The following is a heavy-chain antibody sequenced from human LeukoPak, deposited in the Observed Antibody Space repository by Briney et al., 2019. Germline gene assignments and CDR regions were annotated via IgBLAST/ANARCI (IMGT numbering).Heavy chain of an antibody. D-gene: IGHD2-8*01. J-gene: IGHJ4*02. Sequence: GSLRLSCAASGFTFSSYGVHWVRQAPGKGLEWVAFIRYDGSNKYYADSVKGRFTISRDNSKNTLYLQMNSLRAEDTAVYYCAKDPRGVVLMVYAVLFDYWGQGTLVTVSS. V-gene: IGHV3-30*02. CDR2: IRYDGSNK. CDR1: GFTFSSYG. CDR3: AKDPRGVVLMVYAVLFDY.